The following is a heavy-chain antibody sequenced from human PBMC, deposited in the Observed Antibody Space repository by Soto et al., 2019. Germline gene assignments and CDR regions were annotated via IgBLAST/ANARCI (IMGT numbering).Heavy chain of an antibody. CDR1: GGSFSGYY. J-gene: IGHJ5*02. CDR3: ARSGHCNSTGCYPVRFDP. D-gene: IGHD2-2*03. CDR2: INHSGST. Sequence: PSETLSLTCAVYGGSFSGYYWSWIRQPPGKGLEWIGEINHSGSTNYNPSLKSRVTISVDTTKNQVSLKLRSVTAADTAVYYCARSGHCNSTGCYPVRFDPWGQGTLVTVSS. V-gene: IGHV4-34*01.